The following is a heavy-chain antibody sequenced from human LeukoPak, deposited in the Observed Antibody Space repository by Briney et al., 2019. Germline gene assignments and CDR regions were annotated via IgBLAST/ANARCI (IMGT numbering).Heavy chain of an antibody. CDR1: GFTFDDYA. V-gene: IGHV3-9*01. J-gene: IGHJ4*02. Sequence: PGRSLRLSCAASGFTFDDYAMHWVRQAPGKGLEWVSGISWNSGSIGYADSVKGRFTISRDNAKNSLYLQMNSLRAEDTALYYCAKDRTGYYDSSGPTAYFDYRGQGTLVTVSS. D-gene: IGHD3-22*01. CDR3: AKDRTGYYDSSGPTAYFDY. CDR2: ISWNSGSI.